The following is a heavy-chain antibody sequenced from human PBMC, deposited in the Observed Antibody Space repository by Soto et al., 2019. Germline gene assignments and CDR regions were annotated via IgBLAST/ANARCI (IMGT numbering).Heavy chain of an antibody. D-gene: IGHD2-15*01. V-gene: IGHV4-59*01. CDR3: ARVYCSGGSCYLDY. J-gene: IGHJ4*02. CDR2: IYYSGST. Sequence: PSETLSLTCTVSGGSISSYCWSWIRQPPGKGLEWIGYIYYSGSTNYNPSLKSRVTISVDTSKNQFSLKLSSVTAADTAVYYCARVYCSGGSCYLDYWGQGTLVTVSS. CDR1: GGSISSYC.